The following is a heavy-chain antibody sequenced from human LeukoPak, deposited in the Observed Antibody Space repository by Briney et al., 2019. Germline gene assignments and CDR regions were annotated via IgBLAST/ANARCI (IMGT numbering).Heavy chain of an antibody. CDR2: IRSKANNYAT. CDR3: ARLEGATAFDV. Sequence: PGGSLRLSCAASGFTFSGSAMHWVRQASGKGLEWVGRIRSKANNYATTYAASVKGRFTISRDDSKTTAYLQMNSLKTEDTAVYYCARLEGATAFDVWGQGTMVTVSS. J-gene: IGHJ3*01. D-gene: IGHD1-26*01. V-gene: IGHV3-73*01. CDR1: GFTFSGSA.